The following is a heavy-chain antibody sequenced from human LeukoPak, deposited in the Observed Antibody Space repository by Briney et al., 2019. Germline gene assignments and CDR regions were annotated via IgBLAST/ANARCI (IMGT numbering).Heavy chain of an antibody. Sequence: ASVKVSCKVSGYTLTELSMHWVRQAPGKGLEWMGGFDPEDGETTYAQKFQGRVTMTEDTSTDTAYMELSSLRSEDTAVYYCATAGAYPTVAAIDYWGQGTLVTVSS. V-gene: IGHV1-24*01. CDR1: GYTLTELS. CDR3: ATAGAYPTVAAIDY. J-gene: IGHJ4*02. CDR2: FDPEDGET. D-gene: IGHD6-19*01.